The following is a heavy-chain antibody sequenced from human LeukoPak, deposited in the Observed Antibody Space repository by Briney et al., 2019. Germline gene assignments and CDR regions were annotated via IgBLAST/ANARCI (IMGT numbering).Heavy chain of an antibody. CDR1: GYTFTSYG. CDR2: ISAYNGNT. J-gene: IGHJ6*03. V-gene: IGHV1-18*01. Sequence: ASVKVSCKASGYTFTSYGISWVRQAPGQGLEWMGWISAYNGNTNYAQKFQGRVTITTDESTSTAYMELSSLRSEDTAVYYCARDRRAQPYYYYMDVWGKGTTVTVSS. D-gene: IGHD5-24*01. CDR3: ARDRRAQPYYYYMDV.